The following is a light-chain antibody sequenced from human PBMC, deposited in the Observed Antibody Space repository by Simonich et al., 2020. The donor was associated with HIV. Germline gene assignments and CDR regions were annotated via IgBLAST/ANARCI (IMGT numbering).Light chain of an antibody. Sequence: DIVMTQSPDSLAVSLGERATINCKSSQSVLSSSNNKNSLVWYQQKPGQPPKLLIYWTSTRESGVPDRFSGSGSGTDFTLTISRLEPEDFAVYYCQQYGSSPPYTFGQGTKLEFK. CDR3: QQYGSSPPYT. CDR2: WTS. J-gene: IGKJ2*01. V-gene: IGKV4-1*01. CDR1: QSVLSSSNNKNS.